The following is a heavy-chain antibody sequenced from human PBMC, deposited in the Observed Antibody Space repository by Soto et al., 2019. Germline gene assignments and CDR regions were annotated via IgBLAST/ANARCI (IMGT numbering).Heavy chain of an antibody. CDR1: GFTFSSYG. Sequence: GSLRLSCAASGFTFSSYGMHWVRQAPGKGLEWVAVIWYDGSNKYYADSVKGRFTISRDNSKNTLYLHMNSLRAEDTAVYYCARGSAYSDYDLEYWGQGTLVTVSS. V-gene: IGHV3-33*01. J-gene: IGHJ4*02. CDR2: IWYDGSNK. D-gene: IGHD4-17*01. CDR3: ARGSAYSDYDLEY.